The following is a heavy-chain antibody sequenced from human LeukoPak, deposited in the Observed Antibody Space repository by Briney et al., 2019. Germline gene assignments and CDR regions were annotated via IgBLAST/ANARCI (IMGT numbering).Heavy chain of an antibody. D-gene: IGHD2-15*01. CDR2: INPNSGGT. CDR3: ARVVVVAATYGYYYGMDV. V-gene: IGHV1-2*02. CDR1: GYTFTGYY. J-gene: IGHJ6*02. Sequence: ASVTVSCTASGYTFTGYYMHWVRQAPGQGLEWMGWINPNSGGTNYAQKFQGRVTMTRDTSISTAYMELSRLRSDDTAVYYRARVVVVAATYGYYYGMDVWGQGTTVTVSS.